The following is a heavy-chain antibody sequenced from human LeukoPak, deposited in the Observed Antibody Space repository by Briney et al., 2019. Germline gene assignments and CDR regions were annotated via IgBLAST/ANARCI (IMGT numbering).Heavy chain of an antibody. CDR2: IYYSGST. CDR1: NGSISSYY. V-gene: IGHV4-59*01. D-gene: IGHD3-22*01. CDR3: ARDSSGYYGDYFDC. J-gene: IGHJ4*02. Sequence: SETLSLTCIVSNGSISSYYWSWIRQPPGKGLEWIGYIYYSGSTNYNPSLKCRVTISVDTSKNQFSLKLSSVTAADTAVYYCARDSSGYYGDYFDCWGQGTLVTVSS.